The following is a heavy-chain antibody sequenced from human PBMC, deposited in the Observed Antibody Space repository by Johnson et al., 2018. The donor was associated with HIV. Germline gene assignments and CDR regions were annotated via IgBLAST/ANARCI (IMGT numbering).Heavy chain of an antibody. CDR3: AKYRIVGPTMGSAFDI. CDR2: IRSKAYGGTT. Sequence: VQLVESGGGLVQPGRSLRLSCTTSGFTFGDYAMSWFRQAPGKGLEWVGFIRSKAYGGTTEYAASVKGRFTISRDDSKTIAYLQMNSLRTEDTAVYYCAKYRIVGPTMGSAFDIWGQGTMVTVSP. D-gene: IGHD1-26*01. CDR1: GFTFGDYA. J-gene: IGHJ3*02. V-gene: IGHV3-49*03.